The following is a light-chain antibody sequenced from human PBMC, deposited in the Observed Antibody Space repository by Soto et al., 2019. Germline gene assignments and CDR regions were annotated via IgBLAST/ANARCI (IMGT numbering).Light chain of an antibody. V-gene: IGKV3-20*01. J-gene: IGKJ5*01. CDR1: QSVSSSY. CDR2: GAS. Sequence: EIVLTQSPGTLSLSPGERATLSCRASQSVSSSYLAWYQQKPGQAPRLLIYGASSRATGIPDRFSGSGSGTDFTLTISRLEPEDFAVYYCQQYIKWTIPFGQGTRLEIX. CDR3: QQYIKWTIP.